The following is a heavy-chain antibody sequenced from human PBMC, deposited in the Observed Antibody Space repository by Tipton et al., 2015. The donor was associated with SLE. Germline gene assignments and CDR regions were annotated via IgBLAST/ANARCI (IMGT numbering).Heavy chain of an antibody. CDR3: ARVGTGLFDY. V-gene: IGHV4-39*07. D-gene: IGHD7-27*01. Sequence: LRLSCTVSGGSISSSSYYWGWIRQPPGKGLEWIGSIYYSGSTYYNPSLKSRVTVSVDTSKNQFSLKLSSVTAADTAVYYCARVGTGLFDYWGQGTLVTVSS. CDR2: IYYSGST. CDR1: GGSISSSSYY. J-gene: IGHJ4*02.